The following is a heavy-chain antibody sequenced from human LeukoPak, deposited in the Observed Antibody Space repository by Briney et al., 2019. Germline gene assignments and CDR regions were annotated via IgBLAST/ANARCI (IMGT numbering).Heavy chain of an antibody. Sequence: SVNVSCKASGGTFSSYAISWVRQAPGQGLEWMGGIIPIFGTANYAQKFQGRVKITADESTSTAYMELSSLRSEDTAVYYCARDIVVVPAAISRFDPWGQGTLVTVSS. J-gene: IGHJ5*02. CDR3: ARDIVVVPAAISRFDP. CDR2: IIPIFGTA. CDR1: GGTFSSYA. D-gene: IGHD2-2*01. V-gene: IGHV1-69*13.